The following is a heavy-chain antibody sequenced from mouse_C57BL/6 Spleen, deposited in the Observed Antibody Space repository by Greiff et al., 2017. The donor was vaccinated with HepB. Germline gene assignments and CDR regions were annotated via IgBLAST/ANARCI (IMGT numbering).Heavy chain of an antibody. V-gene: IGHV5-17*01. CDR2: ISSGSSTI. D-gene: IGHD1-1*01. CDR1: GFTFSDYG. J-gene: IGHJ2*01. Sequence: EVNVVESGGGLVKPGGSLKLSCAASGFTFSDYGMHWVRQAPEKGLEWVAYISSGSSTIYYADTVKGRFTISRDNAKNTLFLQMTSLRSEDTAMYYCARGGNYYGSFHFDYWGQGTTLTVSS. CDR3: ARGGNYYGSFHFDY.